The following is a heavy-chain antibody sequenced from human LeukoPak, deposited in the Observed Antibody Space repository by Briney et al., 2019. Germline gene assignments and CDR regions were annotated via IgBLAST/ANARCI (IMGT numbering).Heavy chain of an antibody. D-gene: IGHD2-15*01. CDR1: GGSISTYY. CDR3: ARHPYCSGASCSDY. CDR2: IYYSGST. V-gene: IGHV4-59*08. Sequence: SDTLSLTCTVSGGSISTYYWSWIRQPPGKGLEWIGYIYYSGSTNYHPSLKSRVTISVDTSKNQFSLKLSSVTAADTAVYYCARHPYCSGASCSDYWGQGTLVTVSS. J-gene: IGHJ4*02.